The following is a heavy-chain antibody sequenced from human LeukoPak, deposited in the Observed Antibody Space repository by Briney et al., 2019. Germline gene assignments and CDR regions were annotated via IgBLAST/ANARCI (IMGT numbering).Heavy chain of an antibody. J-gene: IGHJ6*02. CDR3: ARSHSSGWYQDYYYGMDV. CDR2: IGTAGDT. CDR1: GFTFSSYD. D-gene: IGHD6-19*01. V-gene: IGHV3-13*01. Sequence: PGGSLRLSCAASGFTFSSYDMHWVRQATGKGLEWVSAIGTAGDTYYPGSVKGRFTISRENAKNSLYLQMNSLRAGDTAVYYCARSHSSGWYQDYYYGMDVWGQGTTVTVSS.